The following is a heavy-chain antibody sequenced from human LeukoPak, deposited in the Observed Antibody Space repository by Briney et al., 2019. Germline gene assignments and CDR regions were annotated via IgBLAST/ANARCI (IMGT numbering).Heavy chain of an antibody. CDR3: ARGHYGMDV. CDR2: IKGDGIEK. CDR1: GFSFSDSW. J-gene: IGHJ6*02. Sequence: PGGSLRLSCAASGFSFSDSWMSCVRQAPGKGPEWVAHIKGDGIEKYYVDSVKGRFTISRDNAKNSVYLQMNSLRAEDTAVYYCARGHYGMDVWGQGTTVTVSS. V-gene: IGHV3-7*04.